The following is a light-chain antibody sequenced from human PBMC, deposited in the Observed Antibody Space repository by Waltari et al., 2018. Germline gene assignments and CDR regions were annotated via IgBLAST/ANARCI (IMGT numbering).Light chain of an antibody. CDR1: QSVLYSSTNQNY. Sequence: DIVMTQSPDSLAVSLGERATINCTSSQSVLYSSTNQNYLAWYQQKPGPPPKLLIFWASTRESGVPDRFSCSGSRTDFTLTISSLEAEDVAVYYCHQFYTTPQTFGQGTKVEIK. CDR3: HQFYTTPQT. CDR2: WAS. J-gene: IGKJ1*01. V-gene: IGKV4-1*01.